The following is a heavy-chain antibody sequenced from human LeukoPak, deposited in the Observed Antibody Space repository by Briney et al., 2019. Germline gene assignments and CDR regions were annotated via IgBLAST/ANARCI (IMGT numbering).Heavy chain of an antibody. Sequence: GGSLRLSCVASGFTFSRHGMNWVRQAPGKGLEWVSGISPSGDIKYYVDSVKGRFTVSRDNSKNTLYLQMNSLRAEDTAVYYCAKAHHGDYFFYFDYWGQGTLVTVSS. V-gene: IGHV3-23*01. CDR3: AKAHHGDYFFYFDY. J-gene: IGHJ4*02. CDR2: ISPSGDIK. D-gene: IGHD4-17*01. CDR1: GFTFSRHG.